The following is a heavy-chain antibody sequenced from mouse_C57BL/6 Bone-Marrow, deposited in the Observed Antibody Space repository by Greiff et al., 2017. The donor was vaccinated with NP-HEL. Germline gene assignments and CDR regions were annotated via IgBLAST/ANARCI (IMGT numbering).Heavy chain of an antibody. CDR3: ARDDGYYWFAY. CDR1: GFTFSSYG. CDR2: ISSGGSYT. J-gene: IGHJ3*01. D-gene: IGHD2-3*01. Sequence: EVKLVESGGDLVNPGGSLKLSCAASGFTFSSYGMSWVRQTPDKRLEWVSTISSGGSYTYYPDSVKGRFTISRDNAKNTLYLQMSSLKSEDTAMYYCARDDGYYWFAYWGQGTLVTVSA. V-gene: IGHV5-6*01.